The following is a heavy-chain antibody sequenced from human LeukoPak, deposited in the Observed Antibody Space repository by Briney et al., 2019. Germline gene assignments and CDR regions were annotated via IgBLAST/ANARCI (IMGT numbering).Heavy chain of an antibody. CDR1: GGSISCGSYF. J-gene: IGHJ3*02. Sequence: SETLSLTCTVSGGSISCGSYFWNWIRQPGGKGLEWIGLIYPSRSTNYNPSPKSRVTISIDMSKNQFSLKLSSVSAADTAIYYRARSYYYDSSGSKDAFDIWGQGTMVTVSS. CDR2: IYPSRST. CDR3: ARSYYYDSSGSKDAFDI. D-gene: IGHD3-22*01. V-gene: IGHV4-61*02.